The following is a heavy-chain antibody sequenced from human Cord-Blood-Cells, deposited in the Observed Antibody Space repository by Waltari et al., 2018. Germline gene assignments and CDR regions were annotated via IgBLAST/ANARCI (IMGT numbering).Heavy chain of an antibody. CDR2: IKQSGST. CDR3: ARRGVKDLDY. CDR1: GGSFSGYY. D-gene: IGHD2-21*01. V-gene: IGHV4-34*01. Sequence: QVQLQQWGAGLLKPSETLSLTCAVYGGSFSGYYWSWIRQPPGKGLEWIGEIKQSGSTNYNPPLKSRVTISVDTSKNQFSLKLSSVTAADTAVYYCARRGVKDLDYWGQGTLVTVSS. J-gene: IGHJ4*02.